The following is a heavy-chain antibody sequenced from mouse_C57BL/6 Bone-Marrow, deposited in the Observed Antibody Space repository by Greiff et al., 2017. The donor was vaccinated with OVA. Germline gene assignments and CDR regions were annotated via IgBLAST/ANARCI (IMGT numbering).Heavy chain of an antibody. J-gene: IGHJ1*03. Sequence: VQLQQSGAELVRPGASVTLSCKASGYTFTDYEMHWVKQTPVHGLEWIGAIDPETGGTAYNQKFKGKAILTADKSSSTAYMELRSLTSEDSAVYYCTRGLIYDGYYGYFDVWGTGTTVTVSS. CDR3: TRGLIYDGYYGYFDV. CDR1: GYTFTDYE. D-gene: IGHD2-3*01. V-gene: IGHV1-15*01. CDR2: IDPETGGT.